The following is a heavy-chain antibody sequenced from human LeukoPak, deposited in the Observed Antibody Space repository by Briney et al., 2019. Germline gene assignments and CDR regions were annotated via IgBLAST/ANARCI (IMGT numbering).Heavy chain of an antibody. Sequence: PGGSLRLSCAASGFTFSSYAMSWVRQASGKGLEWVSAISGSGGSTYYADSVKGRFTISRDNSKNTLYLQMNSLRAEDTAVYYCAKDSTDMTTVTTFAFDIWGQGTMVTVSS. CDR3: AKDSTDMTTVTTFAFDI. CDR2: ISGSGGST. D-gene: IGHD4-17*01. J-gene: IGHJ3*02. CDR1: GFTFSSYA. V-gene: IGHV3-23*01.